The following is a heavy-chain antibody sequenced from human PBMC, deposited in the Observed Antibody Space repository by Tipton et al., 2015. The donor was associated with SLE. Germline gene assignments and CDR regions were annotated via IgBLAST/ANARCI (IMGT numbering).Heavy chain of an antibody. Sequence: GSLRLSCAASGFTFSSYSMNWVRQAPGKGLEWVSSISSSSSYIYYADSVKGRFTISRDNAKNSLYLQMNSLRAEDTAVYYCARTYCSGGSCYYDAFDIWGQGTMVTVSS. V-gene: IGHV3-21*01. D-gene: IGHD2-15*01. J-gene: IGHJ3*02. CDR3: ARTYCSGGSCYYDAFDI. CDR1: GFTFSSYS. CDR2: ISSSSSYI.